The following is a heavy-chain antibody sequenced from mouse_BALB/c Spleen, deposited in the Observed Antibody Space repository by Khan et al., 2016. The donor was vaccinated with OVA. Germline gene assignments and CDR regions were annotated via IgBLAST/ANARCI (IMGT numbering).Heavy chain of an antibody. J-gene: IGHJ2*01. Sequence: EVELVESGGGLVKPGGSLKLSCAASGFTFRSYAMSWVRQTPEKRLEWVATISSGGSYTYYPDSVKGRFTISRDNARNTLYLQMSSLRSEDTAIYYCASTAWGYLDNWGQGTTLTVSS. CDR1: GFTFRSYA. CDR2: ISSGGSYT. CDR3: ASTAWGYLDN. D-gene: IGHD1-2*01. V-gene: IGHV5-9-1*01.